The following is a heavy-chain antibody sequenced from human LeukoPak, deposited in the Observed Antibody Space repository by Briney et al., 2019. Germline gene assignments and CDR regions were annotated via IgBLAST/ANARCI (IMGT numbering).Heavy chain of an antibody. CDR2: IYYSGST. D-gene: IGHD6-13*01. Sequence: SETQSLTCTVSGGSISGYFWSWIRQPPGKGLEWIGYIYYSGSTNYNPSLKSRVTISVDTSKNQFSLKLSSVTAADTAVYYCARAHSSSWYIHDYWGQGTLVTVSS. V-gene: IGHV4-59*01. CDR1: GGSISGYF. J-gene: IGHJ4*02. CDR3: ARAHSSSWYIHDY.